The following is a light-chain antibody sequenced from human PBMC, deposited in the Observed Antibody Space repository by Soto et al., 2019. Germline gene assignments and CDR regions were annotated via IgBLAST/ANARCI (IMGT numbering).Light chain of an antibody. J-gene: IGLJ3*02. V-gene: IGLV2-8*01. CDR2: EVL. CDR1: SSDVGGYNY. Sequence: QSALTQPPSASGSPGQSVTISCTGTSSDVGGYNYVSWYQQHPGKAPKLMIYEVLERPSGVPDCSSGSKSDNTASLSVSGLQAEDEAYYSCDSYSCSKNVVYGGGNQPTV. CDR3: DSYSCSKNVV.